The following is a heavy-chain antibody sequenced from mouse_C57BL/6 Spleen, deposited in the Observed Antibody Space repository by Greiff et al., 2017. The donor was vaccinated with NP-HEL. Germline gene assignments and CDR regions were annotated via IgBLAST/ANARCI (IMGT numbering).Heavy chain of an antibody. J-gene: IGHJ4*01. CDR2: IDPANGNT. D-gene: IGHD1-1*01. V-gene: IGHV14-3*01. CDR3: AYYYGSSYYAMDY. CDR1: GFNIKNTY. Sequence: EVQLQESVAELVRPGASVKLSCTASGFNIKNTYMHWVKQRPEQGLEWIGRIDPANGNTKYAPKFQGKATITADTSSNTAYLQLSSLTSEDTAIYYCAYYYGSSYYAMDYWGQGTSVTVSS.